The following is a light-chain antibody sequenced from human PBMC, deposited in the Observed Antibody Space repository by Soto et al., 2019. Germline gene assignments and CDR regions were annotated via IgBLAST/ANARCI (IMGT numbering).Light chain of an antibody. CDR1: KLGDKY. J-gene: IGLJ2*01. CDR3: QAWDSSTHVV. CDR2: QDS. Sequence: SYELTQPPSVSVSPGQTASITCSGDKLGDKYACWYQQKPGQSPVLVIYQDSKRPSGIPERFSGSNSGNTATVTISGTQAMDEADYYCQAWDSSTHVVFGGGTKLTVL. V-gene: IGLV3-1*01.